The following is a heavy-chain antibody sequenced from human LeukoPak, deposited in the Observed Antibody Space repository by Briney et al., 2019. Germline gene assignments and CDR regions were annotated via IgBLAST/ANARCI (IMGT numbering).Heavy chain of an antibody. V-gene: IGHV3-23*01. CDR2: ISGSGGST. CDR3: AKDRANYYGSGSSFY. Sequence: GGSLRLSCAASGFTFSNNAMIWVRQAPGKGLEWVSAISGSGGSTYYADSVKGRFTISRDNSKNTLYLQMNSLRAEDTAVYYCAKDRANYYGSGSSFYWGQGTLVTVSS. J-gene: IGHJ4*02. CDR1: GFTFSNNA. D-gene: IGHD3-10*01.